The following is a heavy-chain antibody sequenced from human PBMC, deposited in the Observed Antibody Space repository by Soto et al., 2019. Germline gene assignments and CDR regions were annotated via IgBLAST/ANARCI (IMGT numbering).Heavy chain of an antibody. CDR3: AREGIAVAGTGIYYYGMDV. CDR1: GGSISSYC. Sequence: PSETLSLTCTVSGGSISSYCWSWIRQPPGKGLEWIGYIYYSGSTNYNPSLKSRVTISVDTSKNQFSLKLSSVTAADTAVYYCAREGIAVAGTGIYYYGMDVWGQGTTVTVSS. V-gene: IGHV4-59*01. J-gene: IGHJ6*02. D-gene: IGHD6-19*01. CDR2: IYYSGST.